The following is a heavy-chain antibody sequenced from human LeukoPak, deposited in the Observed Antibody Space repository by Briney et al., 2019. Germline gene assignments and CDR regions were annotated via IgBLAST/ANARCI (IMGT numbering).Heavy chain of an antibody. CDR1: GFTFSSYG. CDR2: ISYDGSNK. D-gene: IGHD3-9*01. CDR3: ASGGDILTGYYNDSLISYFDY. Sequence: GGSLRLSCAASGFTFSSYGMHWVRQAPGKGLEWVAVISYDGSNKYYADSVKGRFTISRDNSKNTLYLQMNSLRAEGTAVYYCASGGDILTGYYNDSLISYFDYWGQGTLVTVSS. J-gene: IGHJ4*02. V-gene: IGHV3-30*03.